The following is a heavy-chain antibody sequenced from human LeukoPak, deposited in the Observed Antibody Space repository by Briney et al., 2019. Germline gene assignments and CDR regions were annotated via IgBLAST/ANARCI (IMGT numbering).Heavy chain of an antibody. D-gene: IGHD5-12*01. CDR1: GFTVSSNY. CDR2: IYSGGST. Sequence: GGSLRLSCAASGFTVSSNYMSWVRQAPGRGLEWVSVIYSGGSTYYADSVKGRFTISRDNSKNTLYLQMNSLRAEDTAVYYCARGPRGIVATIDWGQGTPVTVSS. V-gene: IGHV3-66*01. CDR3: ARGPRGIVATID. J-gene: IGHJ4*02.